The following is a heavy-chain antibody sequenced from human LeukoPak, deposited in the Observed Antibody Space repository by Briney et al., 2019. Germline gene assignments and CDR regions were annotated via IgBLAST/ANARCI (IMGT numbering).Heavy chain of an antibody. CDR1: GFTFSGSA. CDR3: ARDGVNYYGSGSPSY. Sequence: GGSLRLSCAASGFTFSGSAMHWVRQASGKGLEWVANIKQDGSEKYYVDSVKGRFTISRDNAKNSLYLQMNSLRAEDTAVYYCARDGVNYYGSGSPSYWGQGTLVTVSS. V-gene: IGHV3-7*04. D-gene: IGHD3-10*01. J-gene: IGHJ4*02. CDR2: IKQDGSEK.